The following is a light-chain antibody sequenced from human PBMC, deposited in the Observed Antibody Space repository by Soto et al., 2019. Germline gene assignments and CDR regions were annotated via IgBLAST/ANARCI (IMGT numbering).Light chain of an antibody. Sequence: NFMLTQPHSVSESPGKTVTISCTRSSGSIANNYVQWYQQRPGSAPTAVIHEDDQRPSGVPDRFSGSIDRSSNSASLTISGLKTEDEADYYCQSYDSTNQGVFGSGTQLTVL. J-gene: IGLJ2*01. CDR3: QSYDSTNQGV. CDR1: SGSIANNY. CDR2: EDD. V-gene: IGLV6-57*03.